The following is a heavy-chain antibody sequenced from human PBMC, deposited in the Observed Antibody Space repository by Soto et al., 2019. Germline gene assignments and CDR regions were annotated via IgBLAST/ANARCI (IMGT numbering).Heavy chain of an antibody. Sequence: SETLSLTCTVSGGSISSYYLSWIRQPPGKGLEWIGEINHSGSTNYNPSLKSRVTISVDTSKNQFSLKLSSVTAADTAVYYCAYRGRVFDYWGQGTLVTVSS. D-gene: IGHD3-10*01. CDR2: INHSGST. J-gene: IGHJ4*02. CDR3: AYRGRVFDY. CDR1: GGSISSYY. V-gene: IGHV4-34*01.